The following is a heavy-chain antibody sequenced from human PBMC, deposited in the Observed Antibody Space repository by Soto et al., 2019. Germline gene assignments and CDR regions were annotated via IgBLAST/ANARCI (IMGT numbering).Heavy chain of an antibody. CDR1: GFTFSNYW. CDR3: AKAEGTGSSGYGLG. CDR2: ISYDGSNK. D-gene: IGHD5-12*01. Sequence: GGSLRLSCAASGFTFSNYWMHWVRQAPGKGLEWVAVISYDGSNKYYADSVKGRFTISRDNSKNTLYLQMNSLRAEDTAVYYCAKAEGTGSSGYGLGWGQGTLVNVSS. V-gene: IGHV3-30*18. J-gene: IGHJ4*02.